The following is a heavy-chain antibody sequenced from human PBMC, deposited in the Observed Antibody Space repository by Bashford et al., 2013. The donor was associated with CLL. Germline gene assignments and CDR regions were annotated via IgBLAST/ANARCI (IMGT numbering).Heavy chain of an antibody. J-gene: IGHJ6*01. CDR2: IIPIFGTA. CDR1: GGTFSSYA. V-gene: IGHV1-69*13. D-gene: IGHD2-2*01. Sequence: SVKGSPARASGGTFSSYAISWVRQAPGQGLVWMGGIIPIFGTANYAQKFQGRVTITADESTSTAYMELSSLRSEDTAVYYCARVIPDDIVVVPAAIYYYGYGRLGAKGPRSPSPQ. CDR3: ARVIPDDIVVVPAAIYYYGYGR.